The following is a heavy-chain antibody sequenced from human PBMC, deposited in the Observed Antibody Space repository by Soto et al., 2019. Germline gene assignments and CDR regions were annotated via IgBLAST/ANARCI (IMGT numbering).Heavy chain of an antibody. J-gene: IGHJ4*02. V-gene: IGHV3-48*03. Sequence: GSLRLSCAASGFTFSSYEMNWVRQAPGKGLEWVSYISSSGSTIYYADSVKGRFTISRDNAKSSLYLQMNSLRAEDTAVYYCARESRSLSPPYYFDYWGQGTLVTVSS. CDR3: ARESRSLSPPYYFDY. D-gene: IGHD3-10*01. CDR2: ISSSGSTI. CDR1: GFTFSSYE.